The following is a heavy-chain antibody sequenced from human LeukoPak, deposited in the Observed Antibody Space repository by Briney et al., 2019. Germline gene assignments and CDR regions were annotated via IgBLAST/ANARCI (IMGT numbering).Heavy chain of an antibody. V-gene: IGHV1-46*01. J-gene: IGHJ4*02. Sequence: ASVKVSCKASGYTFTNYYMHWVRQAPGQGLEWMGLINPSGTGTNYAQKFQGRVTLTRDTSTTTVYMELSSLRSEDTAVYYCAREEHGGYFDYWGQGNPVTVSS. D-gene: IGHD2-15*01. CDR2: INPSGTGT. CDR3: AREEHGGYFDY. CDR1: GYTFTNYY.